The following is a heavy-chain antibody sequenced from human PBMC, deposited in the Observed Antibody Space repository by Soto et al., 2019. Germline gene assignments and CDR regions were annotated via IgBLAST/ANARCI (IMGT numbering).Heavy chain of an antibody. CDR1: GCSFTSYW. CDR2: IYPGDSDT. D-gene: IGHD3-3*01. J-gene: IGHJ6*02. Sequence: GESLKISCKGSGCSFTSYWIGWVRQMPGKGLEWMGIIYPGDSDTRYSPSFQGQVTISADKSISTAYLQWSSLKASDTAMYYCARLEYDFWSGYYPHYYGMDVWGQGTTVTGSS. CDR3: ARLEYDFWSGYYPHYYGMDV. V-gene: IGHV5-51*01.